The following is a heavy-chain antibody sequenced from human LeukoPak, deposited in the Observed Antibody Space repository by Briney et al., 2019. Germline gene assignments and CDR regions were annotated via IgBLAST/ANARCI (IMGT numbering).Heavy chain of an antibody. J-gene: IGHJ4*02. D-gene: IGHD3-3*01. Sequence: GGSLRLSCAASGFTFSSYGMHWVRQAPGKGLEWVAFIRYDGSNKYYADSVKGRFTISRDNSKNTLYLQMNSLRAEDTAVYYCAKDSEVFGVALNPDYWGQGTLVTVSS. V-gene: IGHV3-30*02. CDR3: AKDSEVFGVALNPDY. CDR2: IRYDGSNK. CDR1: GFTFSSYG.